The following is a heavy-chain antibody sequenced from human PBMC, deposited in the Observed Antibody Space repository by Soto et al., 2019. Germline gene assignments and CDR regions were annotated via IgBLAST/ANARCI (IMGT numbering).Heavy chain of an antibody. J-gene: IGHJ6*02. V-gene: IGHV3-21*01. Sequence: EVQLVESGGGLVKPGGSLRLSCAASGFTFSSYSMNWVRQAPGKRLEWVSSISSSSSYIYYADSVKGRFTISRHNAKNSLHLQMNSLRAEATAVYYCARSGGYSSSGEYDYYGMDVWGQGTTVTVSS. CDR2: ISSSSSYI. D-gene: IGHD6-13*01. CDR1: GFTFSSYS. CDR3: ARSGGYSSSGEYDYYGMDV.